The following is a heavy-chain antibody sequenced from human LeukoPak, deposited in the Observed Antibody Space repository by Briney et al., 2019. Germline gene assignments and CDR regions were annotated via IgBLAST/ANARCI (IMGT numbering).Heavy chain of an antibody. J-gene: IGHJ4*02. CDR1: GFTFSSYA. Sequence: GGSLRLSCAASGFTFSSYAMSWVRQAPGKGLEWVSAISGSGGSTYYADSVKGRFTISRDNSKNTLYLQMNSLRAEDTAVYYCAKAALAYYYDSSAQGDFDYWGQGTLVTVSS. V-gene: IGHV3-23*01. CDR2: ISGSGGST. D-gene: IGHD3-22*01. CDR3: AKAALAYYYDSSAQGDFDY.